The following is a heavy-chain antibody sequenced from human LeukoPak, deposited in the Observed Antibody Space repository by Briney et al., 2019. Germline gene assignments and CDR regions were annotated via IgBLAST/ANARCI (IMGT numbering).Heavy chain of an antibody. CDR1: GFTFSSYA. CDR3: ARVTYYYDSSGYYPYYFDY. V-gene: IGHV3-23*01. Sequence: GGSLRLSCAASGFTFSSYAMSWVRQAPGKGLEWVSAISGSGGSTYYADSVKGRFTISRDNAKKSLYLQMNSLRAEDTAVYYCARVTYYYDSSGYYPYYFDYWGQGTLVTVSS. J-gene: IGHJ4*02. D-gene: IGHD3-22*01. CDR2: ISGSGGST.